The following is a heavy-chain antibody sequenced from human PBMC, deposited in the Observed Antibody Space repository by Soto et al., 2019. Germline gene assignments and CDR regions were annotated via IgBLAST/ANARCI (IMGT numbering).Heavy chain of an antibody. CDR3: ARDRAAMNY. D-gene: IGHD5-18*01. V-gene: IGHV4-59*01. Sequence: TSETLSLTCTVSGGSISPYYWSWIRQPPGKGLEWIGSIYYSGSTNYNPSLKSRVTISVDTSKNQFFLKLTPVTAADTAVYYCARDRAAMNYWGHGTLVTVS. CDR1: GGSISPYY. J-gene: IGHJ4*01. CDR2: IYYSGST.